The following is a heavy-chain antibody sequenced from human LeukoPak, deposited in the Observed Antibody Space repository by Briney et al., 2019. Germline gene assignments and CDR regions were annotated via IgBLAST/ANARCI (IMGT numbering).Heavy chain of an antibody. V-gene: IGHV4-59*08. D-gene: IGHD2-2*01. CDR3: AGYCSSTSCYPGFDY. CDR1: GGSISSYY. Sequence: PSETLSLTCTVSGGSISSYYWSWIRQPPGKGLEWIGYIYYSGSTNYNPSLKSRVTISVDTSKNQFSLKLSSVTAADTAVYYCAGYCSSTSCYPGFDYWGQGTLVTVSS. CDR2: IYYSGST. J-gene: IGHJ4*02.